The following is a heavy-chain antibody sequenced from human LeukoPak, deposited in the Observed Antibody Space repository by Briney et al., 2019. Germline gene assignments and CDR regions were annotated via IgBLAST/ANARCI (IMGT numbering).Heavy chain of an antibody. D-gene: IGHD5/OR15-5a*01. Sequence: GRCQRLSRAASGFTFRSHCMHGVRQAPAGGLVGISRINKDGSDANYADSVKGRFTISRDNAKNTLYLQMNSLRAEDTAVYYCARGLSPSEAYDTWGQGTMVAVSS. V-gene: IGHV3-74*01. CDR2: INKDGSDA. CDR3: ARGLSPSEAYDT. CDR1: GFTFRSHC. J-gene: IGHJ3*02.